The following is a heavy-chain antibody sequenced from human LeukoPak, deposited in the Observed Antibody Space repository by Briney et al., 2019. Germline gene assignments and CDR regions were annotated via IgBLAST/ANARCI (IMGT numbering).Heavy chain of an antibody. V-gene: IGHV3-30*18. CDR2: ISYDGSNK. J-gene: IGHJ4*02. CDR3: XKXIAAAGYFDY. Sequence: PGRSLRLSCAASGFTFSSYGMHWVRQAPGKGLEWVAVISYDGSNKYYADSVKGRFTISRDNSKNTLYLQMNSLRAEDTAVYYCXKXIAAAGYFDYWGQGTLVTVSS. CDR1: GFTFSSYG. D-gene: IGHD6-13*01.